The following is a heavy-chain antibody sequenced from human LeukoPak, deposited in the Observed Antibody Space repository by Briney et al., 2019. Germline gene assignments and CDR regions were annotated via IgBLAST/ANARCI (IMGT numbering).Heavy chain of an antibody. D-gene: IGHD3-10*01. CDR1: GYSISSGYY. J-gene: IGHJ4*02. Sequence: SETLSLTCTVSGYSISSGYYWGWIRQPPGKGLEWIGSIYHSGSTYYNPSLKSRVTISVDTSKNQFSLKLSSVTAADTAVYYCARQPTVNYYGSGSYCDYWGQGTLVTVSS. CDR3: ARQPTVNYYGSGSYCDY. CDR2: IYHSGST. V-gene: IGHV4-38-2*02.